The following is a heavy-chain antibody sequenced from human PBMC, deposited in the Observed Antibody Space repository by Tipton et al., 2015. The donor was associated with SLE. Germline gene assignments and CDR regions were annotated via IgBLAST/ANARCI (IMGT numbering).Heavy chain of an antibody. V-gene: IGHV3-33*01. CDR1: GFAFRSYG. Sequence: SLRLSCDASGFAFRSYGMHWVRQAPGKGLEWVAGIWHDGKNKFYAESVKGRFTISRDTSKNTVYLQMSSLRAEDTAVYYCARDFPDTYCSGGVCQNFDYWGQGTLVTVSS. CDR2: IWHDGKNK. J-gene: IGHJ4*02. CDR3: ARDFPDTYCSGGVCQNFDY. D-gene: IGHD2-8*02.